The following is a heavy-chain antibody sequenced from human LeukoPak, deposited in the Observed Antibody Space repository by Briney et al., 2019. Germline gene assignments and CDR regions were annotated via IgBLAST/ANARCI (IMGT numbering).Heavy chain of an antibody. J-gene: IGHJ6*02. CDR2: ISYDGSNK. CDR3: AKAMRTGSSRWCGAYYYYGMDV. V-gene: IGHV3-30*18. CDR1: GLTFSSYG. Sequence: SGGCLRLSCAAAGLTFSSYGMHWDRQAPGKVLDGVAVISYDGSNKFYASSVKGRFTISRDNSKNTLYLQMNSLRAEDTAVYYCAKAMRTGSSRWCGAYYYYGMDVWGQGTTVTVSS. D-gene: IGHD6-13*01.